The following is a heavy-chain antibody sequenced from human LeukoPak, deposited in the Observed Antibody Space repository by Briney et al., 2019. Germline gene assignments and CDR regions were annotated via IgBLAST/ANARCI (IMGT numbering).Heavy chain of an antibody. J-gene: IGHJ5*02. V-gene: IGHV4-4*02. D-gene: IGHD2-15*01. CDR3: ARVVVPGWFDP. CDR1: GGSISSSNW. Sequence: SETLSLTCAVSGGSISSSNWWNWVRQPPGKGLEWIGEIYHRGNTHYNPSLKSRVTMSVDTSTNQFSLRVNSVTAADTAVYYCARVVVPGWFDPWGQGTLVTVSS. CDR2: IYHRGNT.